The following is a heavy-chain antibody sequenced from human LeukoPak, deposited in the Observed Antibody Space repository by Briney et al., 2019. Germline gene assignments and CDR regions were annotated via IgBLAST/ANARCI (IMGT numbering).Heavy chain of an antibody. D-gene: IGHD5-18*01. J-gene: IGHJ4*02. Sequence: GGSLRLSCAASGFTFSSYSMNWVRQAPGKGLEWVSSISSSSSYIYYADSVKGRFTISRDNAKNSLYLQMNSLRAEDTAVYYCATLEEGYSYVHFDYWGQGTLVTVSS. CDR3: ATLEEGYSYVHFDY. V-gene: IGHV3-21*01. CDR1: GFTFSSYS. CDR2: ISSSSSYI.